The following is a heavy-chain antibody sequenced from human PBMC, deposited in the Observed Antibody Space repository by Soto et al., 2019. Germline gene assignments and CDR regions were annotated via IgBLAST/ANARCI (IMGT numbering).Heavy chain of an antibody. CDR2: VYYSGTT. CDR1: SGSVSSPSHY. CDR3: ARVPLPGVAVSDVSYFDY. J-gene: IGHJ4*02. V-gene: IGHV4-61*01. Sequence: SETLSLTCTVSSGSVSSPSHYWSWLRQPPGKGLEWIAYVYYSGTTYQNPSLQGRVTVSVDRSRKQFSLGLSSVTAADSAVYYCARVPLPGVAVSDVSYFDYWGPGNQVTVS. D-gene: IGHD6-19*01.